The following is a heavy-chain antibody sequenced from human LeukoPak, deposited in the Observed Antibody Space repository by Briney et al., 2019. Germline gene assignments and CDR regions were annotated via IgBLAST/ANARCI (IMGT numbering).Heavy chain of an antibody. V-gene: IGHV3-53*05. CDR3: AKDGRVGATNYYYMDV. CDR1: GFTVRSNY. CDR2: IHSGGST. Sequence: GGSLRLSCAASGFTVRSNYMSWVRQAPGKGLEWVAVIHSGGSTDYADSVKGRFTISRDNSKNTLYLQMNSLRAEDMAEYYCAKDGRVGATNYYYMDVWGKGTTVTVSS. D-gene: IGHD1-26*01. J-gene: IGHJ6*03.